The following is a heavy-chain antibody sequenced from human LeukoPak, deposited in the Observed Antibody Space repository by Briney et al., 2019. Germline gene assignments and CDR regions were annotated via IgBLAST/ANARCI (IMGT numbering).Heavy chain of an antibody. Sequence: KPSETLSLTCTVSGGSISSYYWSWIRQPPGKGLEWIGYIYYSGSTNYNPSLKSRVTISVDTSKNQFSLKLSSVTAADTAVYYCARGYDFWSGYYRGHWGQGTLVTVSS. CDR3: ARGYDFWSGYYRGH. D-gene: IGHD3-3*01. V-gene: IGHV4-59*08. J-gene: IGHJ4*02. CDR1: GGSISSYY. CDR2: IYYSGST.